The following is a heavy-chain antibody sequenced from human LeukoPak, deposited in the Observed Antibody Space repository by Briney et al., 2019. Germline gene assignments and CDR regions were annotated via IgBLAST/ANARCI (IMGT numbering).Heavy chain of an antibody. J-gene: IGHJ6*02. D-gene: IGHD3-22*01. CDR3: ARFYDSSGYLAGYGMDV. CDR2: IYSGGST. Sequence: GGSLRLSCAASGFTVSSNYKSWVRQAPGKGLEWVSVIYSGGSTYYADSVKGRFTISRDNSKNTLFLQMNSLRAEDTAVYYCARFYDSSGYLAGYGMDVWGQGTTVTVSS. V-gene: IGHV3-66*01. CDR1: GFTVSSNY.